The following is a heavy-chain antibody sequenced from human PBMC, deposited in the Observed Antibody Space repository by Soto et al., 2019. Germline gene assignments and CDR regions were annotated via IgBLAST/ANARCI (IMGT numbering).Heavy chain of an antibody. J-gene: IGHJ5*02. CDR1: GFTFSSYW. Sequence: EVQLVESGGGLVQPGGSLRLSCAASGFTFSSYWMSWVRQAPGKGLEWVANIKQDGSEKYYVDSVKGRFTISRDNATNSLYLQMNSLRAEDTAVYYCARVAVAGTAGNWFDPWGQGTLVTVSS. CDR3: ARVAVAGTAGNWFDP. D-gene: IGHD6-19*01. CDR2: IKQDGSEK. V-gene: IGHV3-7*04.